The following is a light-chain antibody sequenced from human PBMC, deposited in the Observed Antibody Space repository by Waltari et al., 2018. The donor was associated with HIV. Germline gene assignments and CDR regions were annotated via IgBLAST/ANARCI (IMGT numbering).Light chain of an antibody. CDR2: TNN. J-gene: IGLJ2*01. CDR1: FSNIGLNS. Sequence: QSVLTQPPSASGTPGQRVFISCSGSFSNIGLNSVNWYQPVPGMAPKLLIYTNNRRPSEVPGRFSGSKSGTSATLDISGLRPEDEATYYCAVWDDSLRGGVFGGGTKLSVL. V-gene: IGLV1-47*01. CDR3: AVWDDSLRGGV.